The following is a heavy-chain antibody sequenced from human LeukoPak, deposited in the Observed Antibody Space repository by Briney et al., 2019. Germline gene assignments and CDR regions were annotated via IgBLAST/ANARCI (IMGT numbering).Heavy chain of an antibody. J-gene: IGHJ3*02. CDR2: IRSKANSYAT. Sequence: PGGSLRLSCAASGFTFSGSAMHWVRQASGKGLEWVGRIRSKANSYATASAASVKGRFTISRNDSKNTAYLQMNSLKTEDTAVYYCTSPQDIVLVPAERMGFDIWGQGTMVTVSS. CDR1: GFTFSGSA. V-gene: IGHV3-73*01. CDR3: TSPQDIVLVPAERMGFDI. D-gene: IGHD2-2*01.